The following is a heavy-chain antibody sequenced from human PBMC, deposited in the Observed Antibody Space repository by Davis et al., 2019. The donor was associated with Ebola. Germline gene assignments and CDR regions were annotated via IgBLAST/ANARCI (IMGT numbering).Heavy chain of an antibody. D-gene: IGHD6-13*01. CDR1: GYSFTSYW. CDR2: IYPGDSDT. Sequence: PGGSLRPSCKGPGYSFTSYWNGWVRQMPGKGLEWMGIIYPGDSDTRYSPSFQGQVTNSADKSISTAYLQWSSLKAADTARYYCARSWGWYSSSWTTTFDYWGQGTLVTVSS. CDR3: ARSWGWYSSSWTTTFDY. V-gene: IGHV5-51*01. J-gene: IGHJ4*02.